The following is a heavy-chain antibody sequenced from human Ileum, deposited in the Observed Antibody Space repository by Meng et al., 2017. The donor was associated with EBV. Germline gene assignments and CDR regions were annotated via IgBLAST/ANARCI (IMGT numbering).Heavy chain of an antibody. Sequence: QVPLVQSGAEVKNPGAYVKFSCKGSGYAFISLILHWVRQAPGQRLEWMGWINVGVGYTKYSQKFQGRVTISSDTSATTGYMELSSLRSEDTAVYYCVRGPPVGVPGPGDYWGQGTLVTVSS. CDR1: GYAFISLI. CDR3: VRGPPVGVPGPGDY. V-gene: IGHV1-3*01. D-gene: IGHD2-21*01. J-gene: IGHJ4*02. CDR2: INVGVGYT.